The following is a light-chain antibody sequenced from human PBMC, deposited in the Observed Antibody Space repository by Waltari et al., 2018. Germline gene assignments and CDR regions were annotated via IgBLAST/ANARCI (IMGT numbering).Light chain of an antibody. J-gene: IGKJ5*01. CDR1: QDISNY. V-gene: IGKV1-33*01. Sequence: DIQMTQSPSSLSASVGDRVSITCQASQDISNYLNWYQQKPGKAPKLRVYDVSYLETGVTSRFSGSGFGTDFTFSINSLQPEDIATYYCQQYDHLPITFGQGTRLEIK. CDR2: DVS. CDR3: QQYDHLPIT.